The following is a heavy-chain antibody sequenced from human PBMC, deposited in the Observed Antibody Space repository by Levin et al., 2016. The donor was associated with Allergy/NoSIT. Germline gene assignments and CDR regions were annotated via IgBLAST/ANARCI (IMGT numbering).Heavy chain of an antibody. D-gene: IGHD1-26*01. CDR2: MYNSGSA. V-gene: IGHV4-39*01. CDR3: ARQGHYGGSYSTVDP. CDR1: DDSISSSDYC. J-gene: IGHJ5*02. Sequence: SETLSLTCTVSDDSISSSDYCWGWIRQPPGKGLEWIVSMYNSGSAYYNPSLKTRVTISVDMSKKQFSLNLSSVTAADTAVYYCARQGHYGGSYSTVDPWGQGTQVTVSS.